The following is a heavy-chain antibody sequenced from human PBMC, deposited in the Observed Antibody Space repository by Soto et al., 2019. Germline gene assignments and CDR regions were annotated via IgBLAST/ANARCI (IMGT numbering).Heavy chain of an antibody. J-gene: IGHJ4*02. D-gene: IGHD1-26*01. V-gene: IGHV3-23*01. CDR2: ISGSGYST. CDR1: GFTFSTYA. CDR3: AKAVGQRGPFYFDC. Sequence: EVQLLESGGGLAQPGGSLRLSCAASGFTFSTYAMSWVRQAPGKGLEWVSGISGSGYSTYYADSVRGQFTISRDNSRNTLYLQMNSLRAEDTAIYFCAKAVGQRGPFYFDCWGQGTLVTVSS.